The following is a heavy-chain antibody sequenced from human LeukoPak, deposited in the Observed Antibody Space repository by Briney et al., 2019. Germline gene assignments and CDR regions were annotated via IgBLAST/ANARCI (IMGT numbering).Heavy chain of an antibody. CDR3: ARAPVVVAAQTCDAFDI. Sequence: KPSETLSLTCAVYGGSFSGYYWSWIRQPPGKGLEWIGYIYHSGSTYYNPSLKSRVTISVDRSKNQFSLKLSSVTAADTAVYYCARAPVVVAAQTCDAFDIWGQGTMVTVSS. CDR2: IYHSGST. V-gene: IGHV4-34*01. D-gene: IGHD2-15*01. CDR1: GGSFSGYY. J-gene: IGHJ3*02.